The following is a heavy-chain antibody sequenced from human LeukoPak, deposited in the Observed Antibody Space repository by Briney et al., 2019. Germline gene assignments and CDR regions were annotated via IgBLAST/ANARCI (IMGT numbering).Heavy chain of an antibody. CDR3: ARGPPYLLFDY. Sequence: SETLSLTCTVSGGSISSYYWSWIRQPPGKGLERIGYIYYSGSTNYNPSLKSRVTISVDASKNQFSLKLSSVTAADTAVYYCARGPPYLLFDYWGQGTLVTVSS. D-gene: IGHD2-15*01. CDR2: IYYSGST. V-gene: IGHV4-59*01. J-gene: IGHJ4*02. CDR1: GGSISSYY.